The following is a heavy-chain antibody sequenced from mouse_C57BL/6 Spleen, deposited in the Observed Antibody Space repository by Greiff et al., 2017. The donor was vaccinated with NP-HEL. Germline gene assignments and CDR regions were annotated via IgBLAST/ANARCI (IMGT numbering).Heavy chain of an antibody. CDR1: GYAFTNYL. D-gene: IGHD2-1*01. CDR3: ALYYGNYELGRDYFDY. CDR2: INPGSGGT. Sequence: VQLVESGAELVRPGTSVKVSCKASGYAFTNYLIEWVKQRPGQGLEWIGVINPGSGGTNYNEKFKGKATLTADKSSSTAYMQLSSLTSEDSAVYFCALYYGNYELGRDYFDYWGQGTTLTVSS. J-gene: IGHJ2*01. V-gene: IGHV1-54*01.